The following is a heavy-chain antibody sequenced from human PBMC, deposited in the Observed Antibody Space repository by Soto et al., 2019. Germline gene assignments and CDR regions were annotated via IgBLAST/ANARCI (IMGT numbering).Heavy chain of an antibody. D-gene: IGHD3-3*01. J-gene: IGHJ6*02. CDR2: ISGYNGDT. CDR3: ARASLTIFGAPYGMDV. CDR1: GYPCTRYS. Sequence: ASVKVSCKASGYPCTRYSIRGVGQSGLQGLDWMGWISGYNGDTEYSKNFQGRLTMTIDTSTTTASMELRSLRSDDTAVYYCARASLTIFGAPYGMDVWGQGTSVTVSS. V-gene: IGHV1-18*04.